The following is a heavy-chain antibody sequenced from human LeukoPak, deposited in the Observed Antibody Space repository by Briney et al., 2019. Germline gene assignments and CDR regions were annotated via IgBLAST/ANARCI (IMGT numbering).Heavy chain of an antibody. V-gene: IGHV3-7*04. D-gene: IGHD5-24*01. CDR1: GFTFSSYW. Sequence: QPGGSLRLSCAASGFTFSSYWMSWVRQAPGKGLEWVANIKQDGSEKYYVDSVKGRFTISRDNAKNSLYLQMNSLRAEDTAVYYCAGGRWLQLGYFDYWGQGTLVTVSS. J-gene: IGHJ4*02. CDR2: IKQDGSEK. CDR3: AGGRWLQLGYFDY.